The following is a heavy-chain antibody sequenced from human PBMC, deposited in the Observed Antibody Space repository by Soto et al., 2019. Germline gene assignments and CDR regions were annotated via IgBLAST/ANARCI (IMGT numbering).Heavy chain of an antibody. CDR3: AKSLMDYDILTGYYYYYGMDV. CDR2: ISYDGSNK. J-gene: IGHJ6*02. D-gene: IGHD3-9*01. V-gene: IGHV3-30*18. Sequence: LRLSCAASGFTFSSYGMHWVRQGPGKGLEWVAVISYDGSNKYYADSVKGRFTISRDNSKNTLYLQMNSLRAEDTAVYYCAKSLMDYDILTGYYYYYGMDVWGQGTTVTVSS. CDR1: GFTFSSYG.